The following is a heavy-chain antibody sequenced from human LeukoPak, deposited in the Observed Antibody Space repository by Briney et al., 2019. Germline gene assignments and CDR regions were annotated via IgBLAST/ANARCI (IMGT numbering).Heavy chain of an antibody. CDR3: ATMPRNPYYDFWSGYYSGGYMDV. J-gene: IGHJ6*03. D-gene: IGHD3-3*01. CDR2: IRYDGSNT. CDR1: GFTFSNYG. Sequence: PGGSLRLSCAASGFTFSNYGMHWVRQALGKGLEWVAFIRYDGSNTNYADSVKGRFTFPRDNSKNTPYLQMNSLKAEDTAVYYCATMPRNPYYDFWSGYYSGGYMDVWGKGTTVTVSS. V-gene: IGHV3-30*02.